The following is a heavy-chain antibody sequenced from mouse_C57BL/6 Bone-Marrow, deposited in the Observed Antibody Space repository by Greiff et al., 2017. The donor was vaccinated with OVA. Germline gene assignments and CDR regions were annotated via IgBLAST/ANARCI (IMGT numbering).Heavy chain of an antibody. CDR1: GYTFTDYE. V-gene: IGHV1-15*01. Sequence: VQLKESGAELVRPGASVTLSCKASGYTFTDYEMHWVKQTPVHGLEWIGAIDPETGGTAYNQKFKGKAILTADKSSSTAYMELRSLTSEDSAVYYCRGYFDVWGTGTTVTVSS. CDR2: IDPETGGT. CDR3: RGYFDV. J-gene: IGHJ1*03.